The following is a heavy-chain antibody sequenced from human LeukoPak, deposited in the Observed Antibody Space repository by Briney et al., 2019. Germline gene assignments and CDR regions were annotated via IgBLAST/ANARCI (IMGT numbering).Heavy chain of an antibody. CDR3: AKMATIGLGAFDI. D-gene: IGHD5-24*01. CDR2: ISSSSSYI. J-gene: IGHJ3*02. Sequence: GGSLRLSCAASGFTFSSYSMNWVRQAPGKGLEWVSSISSSSSYIYYADSVKSRFTISRDNAKNSLYLQMNSLRAEDTAVYYCAKMATIGLGAFDIWGQGTMVTVSS. CDR1: GFTFSSYS. V-gene: IGHV3-21*01.